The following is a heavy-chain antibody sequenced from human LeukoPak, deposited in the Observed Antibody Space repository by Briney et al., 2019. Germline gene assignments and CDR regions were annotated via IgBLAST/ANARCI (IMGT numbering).Heavy chain of an antibody. CDR1: GFTFGDYA. CDR2: ISGSGGRR. CDR3: AKGSIVVLTAIHFDY. J-gene: IGHJ4*02. V-gene: IGHV3-23*01. D-gene: IGHD2-21*02. Sequence: GGSLRLSCTASGFTFGDYAMSWVRQAPGKGLEWVSGISGSGGRRDYADSVKGRFTISTDNSKNTLYLQMNSLRAEDTAVYYCAKGSIVVLTAIHFDYWGQGTLVTVSS.